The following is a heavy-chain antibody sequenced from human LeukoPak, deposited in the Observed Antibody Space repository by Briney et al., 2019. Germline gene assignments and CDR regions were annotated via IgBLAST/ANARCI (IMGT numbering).Heavy chain of an antibody. Sequence: SETLSLTCAVYGGSFIGYYWSWIRQSPGKGLEWIGEINHSGSTNYNPSLKSRVTISVDTSKNQFSLKLSSVTAADTAVYYCARGPRTITIFGVVIKRWFDSWGQGTLVTVSS. J-gene: IGHJ5*01. CDR2: INHSGST. D-gene: IGHD3-3*01. V-gene: IGHV4-34*01. CDR1: GGSFIGYY. CDR3: ARGPRTITIFGVVIKRWFDS.